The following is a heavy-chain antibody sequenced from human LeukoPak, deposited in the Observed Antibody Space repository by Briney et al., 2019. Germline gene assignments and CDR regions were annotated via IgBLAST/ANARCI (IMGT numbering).Heavy chain of an antibody. V-gene: IGHV3-23*01. D-gene: IGHD3-10*01. CDR1: GFTFSNYA. CDR3: ARKSASGNYPLDY. CDR2: ISGSGGST. J-gene: IGHJ4*02. Sequence: GGSLRLSCAASGFTFSNYAMNWVRQAPGKGLEWVSGISGSGGSTYYADSVKGRFTISRDNSKNTVFLQMSSLRAEDTALYYCARKSASGNYPLDYWGQGTLVTVSS.